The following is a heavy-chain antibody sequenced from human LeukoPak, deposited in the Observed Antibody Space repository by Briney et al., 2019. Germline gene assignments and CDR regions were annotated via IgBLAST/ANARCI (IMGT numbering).Heavy chain of an antibody. CDR1: GGSLSSYY. J-gene: IGHJ5*02. CDR3: TRDGPLPAATNWFDP. Sequence: SETLSLTYTVSGGSLSSYYWIWIRQPPGKGLEYIGYIFYSGQTNYNPSLKSRVTISVDTSKNQFSLKLSSVSAADTAVYYCTRDGPLPAATNWFDPWGQGTLVTVSS. D-gene: IGHD2-2*01. CDR2: IFYSGQT. V-gene: IGHV4-59*12.